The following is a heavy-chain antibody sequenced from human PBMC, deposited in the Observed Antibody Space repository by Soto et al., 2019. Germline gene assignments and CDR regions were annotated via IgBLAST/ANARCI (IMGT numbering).Heavy chain of an antibody. CDR1: GFTFSSYG. J-gene: IGHJ5*02. V-gene: IGHV3-30*18. Sequence: QVQLVESGGGVVQPGRSLRLSCAASGFTFSSYGMHWVRQAPGKGLEWVAVISYDGSNKYYADSVKGRFTISRDNSKNTLYLQMNSLRAEDPAVYYCAKQVFLGWFDPWGQGTLVTVSS. CDR2: ISYDGSNK. CDR3: AKQVFLGWFDP.